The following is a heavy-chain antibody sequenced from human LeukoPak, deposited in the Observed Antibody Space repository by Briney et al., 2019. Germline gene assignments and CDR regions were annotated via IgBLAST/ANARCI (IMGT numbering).Heavy chain of an antibody. Sequence: GGSLRLSCEASGFTFASYALAWVRQAPGKGPEWVSTISSGAGSPFYADSVRGRFTISRDNSKNTLSLHMTSLRPEDTAVYYCAKGGSSSSEGGRGQGTLVTVSS. CDR1: GFTFASYA. D-gene: IGHD6-6*01. V-gene: IGHV3-23*01. J-gene: IGHJ4*02. CDR2: ISSGAGSP. CDR3: AKGGSSSSEGG.